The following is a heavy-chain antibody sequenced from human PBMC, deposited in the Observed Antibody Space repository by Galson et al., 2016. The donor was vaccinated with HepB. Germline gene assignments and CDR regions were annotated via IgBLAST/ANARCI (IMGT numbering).Heavy chain of an antibody. Sequence: SLRLSCAASGFTFSTYWLSWVRQAPGKGLEWVANIAPDGGEKYFVDSVKGRFSISSDNSKNSLNLKMNSLRGEDTAVYYCARTMIRGVVRALVFDSWGQGTLVTVSS. CDR1: GFTFSTYW. CDR2: IAPDGGEK. D-gene: IGHD3-10*01. CDR3: ARTMIRGVVRALVFDS. J-gene: IGHJ5*01. V-gene: IGHV3-7*01.